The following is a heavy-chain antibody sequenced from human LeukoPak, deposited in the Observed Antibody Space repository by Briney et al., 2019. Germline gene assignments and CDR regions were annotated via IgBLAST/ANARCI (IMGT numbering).Heavy chain of an antibody. Sequence: PSETLSLTCTVSGGSISSSSYYWSWIRQPPGKGLEWIGEINHSGSTNYNPSLTSQVTISVDTSKNQFSLRLSSVTAADTAMYYCARVPGYCSSASCSSFDCWGQGTLVTVSS. V-gene: IGHV4-39*07. CDR2: INHSGST. CDR1: GGSISSSSYY. CDR3: ARVPGYCSSASCSSFDC. J-gene: IGHJ4*02. D-gene: IGHD2-2*01.